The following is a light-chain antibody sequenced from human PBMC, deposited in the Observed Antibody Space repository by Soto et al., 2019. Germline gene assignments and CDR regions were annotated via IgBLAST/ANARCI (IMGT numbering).Light chain of an antibody. CDR1: QSVNSN. CDR2: AAS. V-gene: IGKV3-15*01. Sequence: EIVMTQSPATLSVSPGERATLSCRASQSVNSNLAWYQQKPGQAPRLLIYAASTRATDIPAGFSGSGSGTESTLTISSLQSEDFAVYYCQQYNNWPLTFGGGTKVEIK. J-gene: IGKJ4*01. CDR3: QQYNNWPLT.